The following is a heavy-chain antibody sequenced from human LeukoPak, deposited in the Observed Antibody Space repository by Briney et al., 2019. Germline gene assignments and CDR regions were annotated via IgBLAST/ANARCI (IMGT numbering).Heavy chain of an antibody. Sequence: SVKVSCKASGGTFSSYAISWVRQAPGQGLEWMGGIIPIFGTANYAQKFQGRVTITADESTSTAYMELSSLRSEDTAVYYCAREVLAARGLGYYFDYWGQGTLVTVSS. J-gene: IGHJ4*02. CDR2: IIPIFGTA. CDR3: AREVLAARGLGYYFDY. CDR1: GGTFSSYA. V-gene: IGHV1-69*01. D-gene: IGHD2-2*01.